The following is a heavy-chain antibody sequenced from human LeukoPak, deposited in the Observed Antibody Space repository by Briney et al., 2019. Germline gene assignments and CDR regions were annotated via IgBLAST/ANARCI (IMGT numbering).Heavy chain of an antibody. J-gene: IGHJ5*02. Sequence: ASVKVSCKASGYIFTNYGISWVRQAPGQGLEWMGWISAYNDNTNYAQKVQGRLTMTTDTSTSTAYMELRSLRSDDTAVYYCARDRAAAAAHNWFDPWGQGTLVTVSS. CDR3: ARDRAAAAAHNWFDP. CDR1: GYIFTNYG. V-gene: IGHV1-18*01. D-gene: IGHD6-13*01. CDR2: ISAYNDNT.